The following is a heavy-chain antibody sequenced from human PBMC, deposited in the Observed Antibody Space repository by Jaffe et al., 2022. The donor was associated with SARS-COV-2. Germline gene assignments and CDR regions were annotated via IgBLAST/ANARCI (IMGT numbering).Heavy chain of an antibody. D-gene: IGHD3-3*01. J-gene: IGHJ5*02. V-gene: IGHV7-4-1*02. CDR2: INTNTGNP. CDR1: GYTFTSYA. CDR3: ARVGNFLKYYDFWSGYYGNWFDP. Sequence: QVQLVQSGSELKKPGASVKVSCKASGYTFTSYAMNWVRQAPGQGLEWMGWINTNTGNPTYAQGFTGRFVFSLDTSVSTAYLQISSLKAEDTAVYYCARVGNFLKYYDFWSGYYGNWFDPWGQGTLVTVSS.